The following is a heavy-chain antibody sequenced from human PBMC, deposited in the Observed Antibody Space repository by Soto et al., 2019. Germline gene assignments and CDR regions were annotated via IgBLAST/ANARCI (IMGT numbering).Heavy chain of an antibody. J-gene: IGHJ5*02. D-gene: IGHD3-22*01. CDR2: IFPSDSDT. CDR1: GYRFISYW. Sequence: GESLKISCRTSGYRFISYWIAWVRQMPGKGLEWMGIIFPSDSDTRYSPSFQGQVTISADRSTSTVFLQWASLKASDTAVYFCARKDKSGYFNWFDPWGQGTLVTVPQ. CDR3: ARKDKSGYFNWFDP. V-gene: IGHV5-51*01.